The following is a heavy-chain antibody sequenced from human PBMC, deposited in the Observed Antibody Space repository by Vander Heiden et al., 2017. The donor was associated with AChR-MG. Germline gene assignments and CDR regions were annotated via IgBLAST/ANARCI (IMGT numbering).Heavy chain of an antibody. V-gene: IGHV4-4*02. CDR2: IYHSGST. CDR1: GGSISSSNW. Sequence: QVQLQESGPGLVKPSGTLSLTCAVSGGSISSSNWWSWVHQPPGKGLWWIGEIYHSGSTNYNPSLKSRVTISVDKSKNQFSLKLSSVTAADTAVYYCARLLRRFLEWSNSGQLDVWGQGTTVTVSS. CDR3: ARLLRRFLEWSNSGQLDV. J-gene: IGHJ6*02. D-gene: IGHD3-3*01.